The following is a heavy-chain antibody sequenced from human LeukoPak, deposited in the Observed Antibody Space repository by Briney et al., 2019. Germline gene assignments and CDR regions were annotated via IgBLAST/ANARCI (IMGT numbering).Heavy chain of an antibody. J-gene: IGHJ4*02. CDR3: ARLKYYDFWSGYSSLDY. Sequence: GSLRLSCAASGFTFSSFEMNWVRQAPGKALEWLSYICSGGSNIYYADSVKGRFTISRDNAKNSLYLQMSTLRAEDTAVYYCARLKYYDFWSGYSSLDYWGQGTLVTVSS. D-gene: IGHD3-3*01. V-gene: IGHV3-48*03. CDR2: ICSGGSNI. CDR1: GFTFSSFE.